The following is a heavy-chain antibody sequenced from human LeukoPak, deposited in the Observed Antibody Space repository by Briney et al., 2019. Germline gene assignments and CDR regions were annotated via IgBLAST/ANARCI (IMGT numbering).Heavy chain of an antibody. J-gene: IGHJ4*02. CDR1: GYTFTGYY. V-gene: IGHV1-2*06. D-gene: IGHD6-19*01. Sequence: ASVKVSCKASGYTFTGYYMHWVRQAPGQGLEWMGRINPNSSGTNYAQKFRGRVTMTRDTSISTAYMELSRLRSDDTAVYYCARDLSIFGPSIAVADSFDYWGQGTLVTVSS. CDR2: INPNSSGT. CDR3: ARDLSIFGPSIAVADSFDY.